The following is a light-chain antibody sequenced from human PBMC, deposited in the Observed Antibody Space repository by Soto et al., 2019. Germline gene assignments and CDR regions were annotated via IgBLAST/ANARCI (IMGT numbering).Light chain of an antibody. J-gene: IGKJ4*01. CDR2: GAS. CDR1: QSVNSSY. Sequence: EIVLTQSPGTLSLSPGERVTLSCRASQSVNSSYLAWYQHKPGQAPRLLIYGASTRATGIPARFSGSGSGTEFTLTISSLQSEDFAVYYCQQYGSSPLTFGGGTKVDIK. CDR3: QQYGSSPLT. V-gene: IGKV3-20*01.